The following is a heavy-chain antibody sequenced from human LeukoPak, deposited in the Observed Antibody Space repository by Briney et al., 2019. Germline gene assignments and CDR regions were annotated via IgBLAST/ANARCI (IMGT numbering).Heavy chain of an antibody. D-gene: IGHD6-13*01. J-gene: IGHJ4*02. CDR1: GFTFSSSW. CDR3: AAGRSTWLDY. CDR2: INSDGSST. V-gene: IGHV3-74*01. Sequence: PGGSLRLSCEASGFTFSSSWMHWVRQAPGKGLVWVSRINSDGSSTSYADSVKGRFTISRDNAKNTLYLQINTLRAKDTAVYYCAAGRSTWLDYWGQGTLVTVSS.